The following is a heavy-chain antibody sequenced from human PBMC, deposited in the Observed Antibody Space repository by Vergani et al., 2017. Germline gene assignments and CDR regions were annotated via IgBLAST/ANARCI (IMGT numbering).Heavy chain of an antibody. V-gene: IGHV4-34*01. Sequence: QVQLQQWGGGLLKPSETLSLTCVVNGGSFTSYHWTWIRQSPGEGLEWVGDIDHTGRPDYNPSLKSRLTMSVDKSRNQFSLTLNSVTATDTAIYFCARVNSGTNCHLFHYYYIDVWGQGTAVTVS. J-gene: IGHJ6*03. CDR3: ARVNSGTNCHLFHYYYIDV. D-gene: IGHD1-14*01. CDR1: GGSFTSYH. CDR2: IDHTGRP.